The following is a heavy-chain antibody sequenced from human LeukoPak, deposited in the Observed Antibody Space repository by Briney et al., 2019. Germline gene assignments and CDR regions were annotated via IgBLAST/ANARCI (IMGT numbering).Heavy chain of an antibody. Sequence: ASVKVSCKASGYTFTGYYMHWVRQAPGQGLEWMGWINPNSGGTNYAQKFQGRVTMTRDTSISTAYMELSRLRSDDTAVYYCARERFSWRVNWFDPWGQGTLVTVSS. CDR1: GYTFTGYY. CDR2: INPNSGGT. V-gene: IGHV1-2*02. D-gene: IGHD3-3*01. J-gene: IGHJ5*02. CDR3: ARERFSWRVNWFDP.